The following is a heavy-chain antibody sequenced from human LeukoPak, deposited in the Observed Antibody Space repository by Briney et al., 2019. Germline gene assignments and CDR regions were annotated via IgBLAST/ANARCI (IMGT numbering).Heavy chain of an antibody. CDR3: AKGLHCSGGSCYSGWFDP. Sequence: GSLRLSCAASGFTFSSYAMSWVRQAPGKGLEWVSAISGSGGSTYYADSVKGRFTISRDNSKNTLYLQMNSLRAEDTAVYYCAKGLHCSGGSCYSGWFDPWGQGTLVTVSS. CDR2: ISGSGGST. D-gene: IGHD2-15*01. CDR1: GFTFSSYA. J-gene: IGHJ5*02. V-gene: IGHV3-23*01.